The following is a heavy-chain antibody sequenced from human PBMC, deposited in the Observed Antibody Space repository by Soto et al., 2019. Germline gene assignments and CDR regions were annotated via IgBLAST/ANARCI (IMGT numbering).Heavy chain of an antibody. J-gene: IGHJ6*02. CDR1: GFSFSNAW. Sequence: GGSLRLSCAASGFSFSNAWMSWVRQLPGKGLEWVGHIKSKTDGGTADYAAPVKGRFTISRDDSRNTLYLQMNSLKTEDTAMFYCTTLNYGVDVWGQGTTVTVSS. CDR3: TTLNYGVDV. CDR2: IKSKTDGGTA. V-gene: IGHV3-15*01.